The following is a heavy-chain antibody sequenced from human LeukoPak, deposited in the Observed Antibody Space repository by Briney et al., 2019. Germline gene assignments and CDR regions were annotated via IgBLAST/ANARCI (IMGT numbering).Heavy chain of an antibody. CDR1: GYTFTYYY. J-gene: IGHJ6*02. CDR2: INPNSGGT. Sequence: GASVKVSCKASGYTFTYYYMHWVRQAPGQGLEWMGWINPNSGGTNYAQKFQGRVTMTRDTSISTAYMELSRLRSDDTAVYYCARMVEGSSWYGDYYYGMDVWGQGTTLTVSS. V-gene: IGHV1-2*02. D-gene: IGHD6-13*01. CDR3: ARMVEGSSWYGDYYYGMDV.